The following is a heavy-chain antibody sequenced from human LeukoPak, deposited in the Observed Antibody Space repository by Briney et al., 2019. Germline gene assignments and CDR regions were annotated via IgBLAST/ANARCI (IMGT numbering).Heavy chain of an antibody. V-gene: IGHV3-23*01. Sequence: GGSLRLSCAASGFTFSSYAMNWVPHAPGRGLEWCSGFIGSGGTTYYPDPVKGRFTIYRENSKNTLYLQMNSLRAEDTAVYYCANGNRCTSPNCLGYYYFYMDVWGKGTTVSVSS. CDR1: GFTFSSYA. CDR3: ANGNRCTSPNCLGYYYFYMDV. J-gene: IGHJ6*03. D-gene: IGHD2-8*01. CDR2: FIGSGGTT.